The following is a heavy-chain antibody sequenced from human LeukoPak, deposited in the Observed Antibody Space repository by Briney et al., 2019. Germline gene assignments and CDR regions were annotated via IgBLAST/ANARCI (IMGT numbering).Heavy chain of an antibody. J-gene: IGHJ4*02. CDR2: SRNKANSYTT. CDR3: ASSPAGRYTFEY. CDR1: GFTFSDCY. Sequence: GGSLRLSCAASGFTFSDCYMDWVRQAPGKGLEWVGRSRNKANSYTTEYAASVKGRFTVSRDDSNNSLYLQMNSLKTEDTAVYYCASSPAGRYTFEYWGQGTLVTVSS. D-gene: IGHD1-26*01. V-gene: IGHV3-72*01.